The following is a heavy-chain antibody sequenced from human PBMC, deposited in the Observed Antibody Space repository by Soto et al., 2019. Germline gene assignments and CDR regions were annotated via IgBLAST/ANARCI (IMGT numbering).Heavy chain of an antibody. CDR1: GGSISSYY. V-gene: IGHV4-59*01. D-gene: IGHD1-1*01. CDR3: ARGRLQLNYYYNGMDV. J-gene: IGHJ6*02. CDR2: IYYSRST. Sequence: SETLSVTCTVSGGSISSYYWNWSRQPPWKGLEWIGYIYYSRSTNYNPSLKSRVTISVDTSKNQFSLKVSSVTAADTAVYYCARGRLQLNYYYNGMDVWGQGTTVTVSS.